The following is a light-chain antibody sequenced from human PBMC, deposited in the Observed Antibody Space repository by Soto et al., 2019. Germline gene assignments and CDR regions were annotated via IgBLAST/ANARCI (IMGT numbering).Light chain of an antibody. Sequence: VVLTQSPATLSLSPGERATLSCRTSLSVSVYLDWYQQKPGQAPRLLIYGASNRATGTPDRFSGSGSGTDFTLTISRLEPEDFAVYFCQQYDNLSWTFGQGTKVDI. CDR3: QQYDNLSWT. CDR1: LSVSVY. J-gene: IGKJ1*01. V-gene: IGKV3-20*01. CDR2: GAS.